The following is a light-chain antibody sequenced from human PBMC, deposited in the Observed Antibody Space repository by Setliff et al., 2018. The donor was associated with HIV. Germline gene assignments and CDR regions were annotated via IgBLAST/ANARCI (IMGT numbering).Light chain of an antibody. V-gene: IGLV2-23*02. CDR3: CSYSGRTSVV. Sequence: QSALTQPASVSGSPGQSITISCTGTSSDIGTYNLVSWYQQYPGKAPKVMIYEVSKRPSGVSNRFSGSKSGNTASLTISGLQAEDEADYYCCSYSGRTSVVFGTGTKVTVL. CDR2: EVS. CDR1: SSDIGTYNL. J-gene: IGLJ1*01.